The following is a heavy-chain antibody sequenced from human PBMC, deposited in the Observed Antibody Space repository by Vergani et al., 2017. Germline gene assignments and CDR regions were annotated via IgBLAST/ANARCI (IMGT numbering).Heavy chain of an antibody. D-gene: IGHD2-2*01. CDR3: ARDWEGYCSSTSCQGAFDS. CDR1: GFTFRSYG. CDR2: IWHDGSNK. Sequence: QVQLVESGGGVVQPGRSLRLSCAASGFTFRSYGMHWVRQAPGKGLEWVAVIWHDGSNKYYADSVKGRFTISRDNSKNTLYLKMNSLRAEDTAVYYCARDWEGYCSSTSCQGAFDSWGQGTMVTVSS. V-gene: IGHV3-33*08. J-gene: IGHJ3*02.